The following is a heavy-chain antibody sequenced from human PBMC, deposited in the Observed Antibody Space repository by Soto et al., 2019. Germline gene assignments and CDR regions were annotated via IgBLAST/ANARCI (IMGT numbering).Heavy chain of an antibody. Sequence: ASVKVSCKASGYTFTNYDINWVRQGTGQGLEWMGWINPSIGNTVYAQKFQGRVTMTRDTSITTAYMELSSLRFEDTAVYYCARRYCSGGNCYSPWGQGTLVTVSS. D-gene: IGHD2-15*01. J-gene: IGHJ5*02. CDR2: INPSIGNT. CDR3: ARRYCSGGNCYSP. V-gene: IGHV1-8*01. CDR1: GYTFTNYD.